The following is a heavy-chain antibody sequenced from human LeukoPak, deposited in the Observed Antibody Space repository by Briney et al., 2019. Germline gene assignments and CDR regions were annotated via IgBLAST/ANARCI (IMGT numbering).Heavy chain of an antibody. CDR3: AREANSGYSSGDDAFDI. J-gene: IGHJ3*02. CDR1: GFTFSTYW. D-gene: IGHD6-19*01. CDR2: INGEGRST. V-gene: IGHV3-74*01. Sequence: GGSLRLSCAASGFTFSTYWMHWVRQAPGKGLVWVSRINGEGRSTSHADSVKGRFTISRDNAKNTLYLQMNSLRAEDTAVYYCAREANSGYSSGDDAFDIWGKGKMDTVSS.